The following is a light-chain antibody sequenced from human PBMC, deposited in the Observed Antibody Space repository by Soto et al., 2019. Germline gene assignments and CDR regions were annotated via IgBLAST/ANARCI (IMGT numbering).Light chain of an antibody. CDR2: WAS. J-gene: IGKJ4*01. V-gene: IGKV4-1*01. Sequence: DIVMTQSPDSLAVSLGERATINCKSSQTLLYRSNNNNYLAWYQQRSRQPPKLLIYWASTRESGVPDRFSGSGSDTDFTLTISNLKAQDAAGYFCQQYYSPPITFGGGTKVEIK. CDR1: QTLLYRSNNNNY. CDR3: QQYYSPPIT.